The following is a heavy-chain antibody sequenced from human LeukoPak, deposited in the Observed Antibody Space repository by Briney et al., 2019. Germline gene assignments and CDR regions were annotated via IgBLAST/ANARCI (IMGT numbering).Heavy chain of an antibody. D-gene: IGHD6-13*01. CDR3: ARDDSSSWYPLYYFDY. CDR2: ISSSSSTI. Sequence: GGSLRLSCAASGFTFSSYSMNWVRQAPGKGLEWVSYISSSSSTIYYADSVKGRFTISRDNAKNSLYLQMNSLRAEDTAVYYCARDDSSSWYPLYYFDYWGQGTLVTVSS. J-gene: IGHJ4*02. CDR1: GFTFSSYS. V-gene: IGHV3-48*01.